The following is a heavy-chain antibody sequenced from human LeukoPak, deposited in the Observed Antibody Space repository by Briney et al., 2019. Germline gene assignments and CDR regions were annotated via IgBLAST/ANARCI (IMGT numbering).Heavy chain of an antibody. D-gene: IGHD5-24*01. J-gene: IGHJ4*02. CDR1: GGSISSGSYY. V-gene: IGHV4-61*02. Sequence: SQTLSLTCTVSGGSISSGSYYWSWIRQPAGKGLEWIGRIYTSGSTNYNPSLKSRVTISVDTSKNQFSLKLSSVTAADTAVYYCARHDYNYANDYWGQGTLVTVSS. CDR3: ARHDYNYANDY. CDR2: IYTSGST.